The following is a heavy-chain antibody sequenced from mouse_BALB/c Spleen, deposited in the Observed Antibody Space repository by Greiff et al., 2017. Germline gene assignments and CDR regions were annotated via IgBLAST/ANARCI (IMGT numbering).Heavy chain of an antibody. D-gene: IGHD1-1*01. J-gene: IGHJ2*01. CDR3: TREGSSWGYFDY. CDR2: IRLKSNNYAT. V-gene: IGHV6-6*02. Sequence: EVHLVESGGGLVQPGGSMKLSCVASGFTFSNYWMNWVRQSPEKGLEWVAEIRLKSNNYATHYAESVQGRFTISRDDSKSSVYLQMNNLRAEDTGIYYCTREGSSWGYFDYWGQGTTLTVSA. CDR1: GFTFSNYW.